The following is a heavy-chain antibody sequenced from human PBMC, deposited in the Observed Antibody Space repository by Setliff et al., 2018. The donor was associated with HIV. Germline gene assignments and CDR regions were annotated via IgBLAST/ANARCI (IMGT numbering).Heavy chain of an antibody. V-gene: IGHV3-74*01. J-gene: IGHJ4*02. CDR1: GFTFSNYW. CDR2: TSTDGSIT. Sequence: PGGSLRLSCAASGFTFSNYWMHWVRQAPGKGLVWVSVTSTDGSITNYADSVKGRFTISRDNAENTLYLQMDSLKAEDTAVYFCARRGGYSYGHDSWGQGTLVTVSS. D-gene: IGHD5-18*01. CDR3: ARRGGYSYGHDS.